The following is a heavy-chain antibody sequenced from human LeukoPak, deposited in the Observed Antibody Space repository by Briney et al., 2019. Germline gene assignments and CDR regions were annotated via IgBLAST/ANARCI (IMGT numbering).Heavy chain of an antibody. D-gene: IGHD4-17*01. V-gene: IGHV5-51*01. CDR2: IYPGDSDT. CDR3: ARRTVTTAFDY. J-gene: IGHJ4*02. Sequence: GESLKISCKAFGYTFTNYWIGWVRQMPGKGLQWMGIIYPGDSDTRYSPSFQGQVTISADKSISTAYLQWSSLKASDTAICFCARRTVTTAFDYWGPGNLVTVSS. CDR1: GYTFTNYW.